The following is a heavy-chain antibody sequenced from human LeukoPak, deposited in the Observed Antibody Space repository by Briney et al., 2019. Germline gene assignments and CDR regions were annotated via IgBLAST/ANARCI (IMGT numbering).Heavy chain of an antibody. D-gene: IGHD6-13*01. CDR2: ISYDGSNK. Sequence: GGSLRLSCAASGFTFSSYGMSWVRQAPGKGLEWVAVISYDGSNKYYADSVKGRFTISRDNSKNTLYLQMNSLRAEDTAVYYCAKGAAAAFYYFDYWGQGTLVTVSS. CDR3: AKGAAAAFYYFDY. CDR1: GFTFSSYG. J-gene: IGHJ4*02. V-gene: IGHV3-30*18.